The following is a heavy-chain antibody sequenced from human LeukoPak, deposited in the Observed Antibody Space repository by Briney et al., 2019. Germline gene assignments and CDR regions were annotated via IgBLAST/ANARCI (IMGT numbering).Heavy chain of an antibody. J-gene: IGHJ4*02. V-gene: IGHV3-21*04. CDR1: GFTFSSYE. Sequence: GGSLRLSCAASGFTFSSYEMNWVRQAPGKGLEWVSSISSSSSYIYYADSVKGRFTISRDNAKNSLYLQMNSLRAEDTAVYYCAREMATIGLDYWGQGTLVTVSS. CDR2: ISSSSSYI. CDR3: AREMATIGLDY. D-gene: IGHD5-24*01.